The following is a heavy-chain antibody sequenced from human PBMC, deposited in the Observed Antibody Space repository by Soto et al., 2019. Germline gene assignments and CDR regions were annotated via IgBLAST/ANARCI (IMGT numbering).Heavy chain of an antibody. V-gene: IGHV1-2*02. CDR3: ARGYYHDRDLDF. J-gene: IGHJ4*02. D-gene: IGHD3-22*01. Sequence: QVQLVPSGAEVQKPGASVKVSCKASGYMFTAFYMHWVRQAPGQGLEWMGWLNPNSGGTTYGQKFQGRVTMTRDKSISTAYMELTKLTSDDTAIYFCARGYYHDRDLDFWGQGSLVTVSS. CDR1: GYMFTAFY. CDR2: LNPNSGGT.